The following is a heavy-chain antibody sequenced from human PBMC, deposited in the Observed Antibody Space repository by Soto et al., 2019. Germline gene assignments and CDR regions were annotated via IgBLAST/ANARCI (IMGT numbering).Heavy chain of an antibody. J-gene: IGHJ5*02. V-gene: IGHV1-69*08. CDR2: IIPILGIA. Sequence: QVQLVQSGAEVKKPGSSVKVSCKASGGTFSSYTISCVRQAPGQGLEWMGRIIPILGIANYAQKFQGRGTITADKSTSTAYMELSSLRSEDTAVYYCARDQTYTAAAGTRAWGQGTLVTVSS. D-gene: IGHD6-13*01. CDR1: GGTFSSYT. CDR3: ARDQTYTAAAGTRA.